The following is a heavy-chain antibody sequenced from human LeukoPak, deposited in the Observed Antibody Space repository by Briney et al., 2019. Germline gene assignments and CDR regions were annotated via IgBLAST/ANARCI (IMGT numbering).Heavy chain of an antibody. CDR1: GGSFSGYY. D-gene: IGHD3-3*01. CDR2: INHSGST. CDR3: ARGRFLGWFSYQNWFDP. Sequence: SETLSLTCAVYGGSFSGYYWSWIRQPPGKGLEWIGEINHSGSTNYNPSLKSRVTISVDTSKNQFSLKLSSVTAADTAVYYCARGRFLGWFSYQNWFDPWGQGTLVTVSS. J-gene: IGHJ5*02. V-gene: IGHV4-34*01.